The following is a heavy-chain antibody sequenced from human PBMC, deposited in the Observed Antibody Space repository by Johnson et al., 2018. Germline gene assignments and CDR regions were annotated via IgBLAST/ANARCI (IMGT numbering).Heavy chain of an antibody. CDR3: ASSTAAGTYYYYGMDV. CDR2: IIPIFGTA. J-gene: IGHJ6*02. CDR1: GGTFSSYA. D-gene: IGHD6-13*01. Sequence: QVQLVQSGAEVKKPGSSVKVSCKASGGTFSSYAISWVRQAPGQGLEWMGGIIPIFGTANYAQKFQGRVTITADESTSTAYMELSSLRSEDRAGYYCASSTAAGTYYYYGMDVWGQGTTVTVSS. V-gene: IGHV1-69*01.